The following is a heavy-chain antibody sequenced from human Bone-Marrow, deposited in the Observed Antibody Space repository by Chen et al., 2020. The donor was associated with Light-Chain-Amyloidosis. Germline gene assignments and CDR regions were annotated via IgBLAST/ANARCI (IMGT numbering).Heavy chain of an antibody. Sequence: EVQLVESGGGLIRPGGSLRLSCAASGFTVSSNYMSWVRQAPGKGLEWVSVIYSGGSTYYADSVKGRFTISRDNSKNTLYLQMNSLRAEDTAVYYCARETYYYDSSGYSRYFDYWGQGTLVTVSS. CDR1: GFTVSSNY. J-gene: IGHJ4*02. V-gene: IGHV3-53*01. D-gene: IGHD3-22*01. CDR2: IYSGGST. CDR3: ARETYYYDSSGYSRYFDY.